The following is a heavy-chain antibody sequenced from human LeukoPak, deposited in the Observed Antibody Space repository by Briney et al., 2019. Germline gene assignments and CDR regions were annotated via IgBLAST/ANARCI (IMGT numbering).Heavy chain of an antibody. CDR3: ARDISVPGAFDI. D-gene: IGHD3-10*02. V-gene: IGHV3-74*01. CDR1: GFTFSSYW. Sequence: PGGPLRLSCAASGFTFSSYWMHWVRQAPGKGLVWVSRINSDGSSTSYADSVKGRFTISRDNAKNTLYLQMNSLRAEDTAVYYCARDISVPGAFDIWGQGTMVTVSS. J-gene: IGHJ3*02. CDR2: INSDGSST.